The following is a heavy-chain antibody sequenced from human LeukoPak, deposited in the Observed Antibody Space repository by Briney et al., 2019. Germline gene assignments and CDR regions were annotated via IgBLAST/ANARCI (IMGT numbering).Heavy chain of an antibody. D-gene: IGHD6-13*01. Sequence: PSETLSLTCAVYGGSFSGYYWSWMRQPPGRGLEWIGEINHSGSTNYNPSLKSRVTISVDTSKNQFSLKLSSVTAADTAVYYRARASGTAAAGPDYWGQGTLVTVSS. CDR3: ARASGTAAAGPDY. V-gene: IGHV4-34*01. CDR1: GGSFSGYY. CDR2: INHSGST. J-gene: IGHJ4*02.